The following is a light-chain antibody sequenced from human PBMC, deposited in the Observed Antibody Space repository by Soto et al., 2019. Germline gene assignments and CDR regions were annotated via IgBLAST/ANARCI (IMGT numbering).Light chain of an antibody. J-gene: IGKJ1*01. CDR3: QQRTYWPWT. CDR1: QGVTNY. Sequence: EVVLTQSPATLSLSPGERATLSCRASQGVTNYLTWYQQKPGQAPRLLIYEASNRATGIPARFSGSGSGTDFTLTISNLEPEDFAVYYCQQRTYWPWTFGQGTKVDIK. CDR2: EAS. V-gene: IGKV3D-11*01.